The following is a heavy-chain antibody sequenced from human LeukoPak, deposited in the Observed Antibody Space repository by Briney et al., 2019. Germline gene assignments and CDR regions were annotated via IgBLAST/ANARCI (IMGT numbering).Heavy chain of an antibody. CDR2: IKEDGSEK. CDR1: GFTFSSYE. D-gene: IGHD6-6*01. CDR3: ARVIAARPGDYFDY. Sequence: GGTLRLSCAASGFTFSSYEMNWVRQAPGKGLEWVANIKEDGSEKYYVDSVKGRFTISKDNAKNSVYLQMNSLRDEDTAVYYCARVIAARPGDYFDYWGQGTLVTVSS. V-gene: IGHV3-7*01. J-gene: IGHJ4*02.